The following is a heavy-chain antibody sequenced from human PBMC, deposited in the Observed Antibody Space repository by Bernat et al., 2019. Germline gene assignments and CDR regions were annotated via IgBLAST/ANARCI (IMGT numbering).Heavy chain of an antibody. D-gene: IGHD5-12*01. CDR1: GFTFSSYG. J-gene: IGHJ4*02. CDR2: ISSSSYI. Sequence: VQLVESGGGVVQPGRSLRLSCAASGFTFSSYGMHWVRQAPGKGLEWVSSISSSSYIYYADSVKGRFTISRDNAKNSLYLQMNSLRAEDTAVYYCARDLEYSGYDFDYWGQGTLVTVSS. V-gene: IGHV3-21*01. CDR3: ARDLEYSGYDFDY.